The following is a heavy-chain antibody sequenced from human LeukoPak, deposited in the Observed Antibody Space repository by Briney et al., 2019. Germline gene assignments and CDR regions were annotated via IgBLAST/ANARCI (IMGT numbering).Heavy chain of an antibody. V-gene: IGHV3-30*18. D-gene: IGHD3-22*01. CDR1: GFTFSSYG. CDR3: AKVRSGYYYDY. Sequence: GGSLRLSCAASGFTFSSYGMHWVRQAPGKGLEWVAVISHDGSLKSYADSVRGRFTISRDTSKNKLYLQMNCLRAEDTAVYYCAKVRSGYYYDYWGRGTLVTVSP. CDR2: ISHDGSLK. J-gene: IGHJ4*02.